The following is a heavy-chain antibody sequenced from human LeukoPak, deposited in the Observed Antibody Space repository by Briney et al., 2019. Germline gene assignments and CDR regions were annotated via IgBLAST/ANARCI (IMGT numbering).Heavy chain of an antibody. D-gene: IGHD3-10*01. V-gene: IGHV3-7*01. Sequence: GGSLRLSCAASGFSFATYWMIWVRQAPGKGLEWVASIQQDGTEKDYVDSVKGRFTISRDNAKNSLDLQMNSLRVEDTAVYYCAKLAKYFYGSETYYFFEHWGQGTPVTASS. CDR2: IQQDGTEK. CDR3: AKLAKYFYGSETYYFFEH. CDR1: GFSFATYW. J-gene: IGHJ4*02.